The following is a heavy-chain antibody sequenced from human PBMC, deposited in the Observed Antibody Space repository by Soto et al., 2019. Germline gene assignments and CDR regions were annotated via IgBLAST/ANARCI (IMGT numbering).Heavy chain of an antibody. J-gene: IGHJ4*02. D-gene: IGHD6-19*01. CDR2: TYYRSKWYN. CDR3: ARDLPARRDSSGWYYFDY. V-gene: IGHV6-1*01. Sequence: SQNLSLTCAISGDSVSSNSAAWNWIRQSPSRGLEWLGRTYYRSKWYNDYAVSVKSRITINPDTSKNQFSLQLNSVTPEDTAVYYFARDLPARRDSSGWYYFDYWGQGTLVTVSS. CDR1: GDSVSSNSAA.